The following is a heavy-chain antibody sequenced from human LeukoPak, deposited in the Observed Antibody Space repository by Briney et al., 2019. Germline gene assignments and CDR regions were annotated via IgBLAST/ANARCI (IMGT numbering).Heavy chain of an antibody. V-gene: IGHV3-23*01. CDR1: GFSFSDYG. CDR3: ARDRVGATLYFDY. Sequence: GGTLRLSCAGSGFSFSDYGMSWVRQPPGKGLEWVSGLSYIGDSTYYADSVKGRFTISRDNSKNTLYLQMNSLRAEDTAVYYCARDRVGATLYFDYWGQGTLVTVSS. D-gene: IGHD1-26*01. J-gene: IGHJ4*02. CDR2: LSYIGDST.